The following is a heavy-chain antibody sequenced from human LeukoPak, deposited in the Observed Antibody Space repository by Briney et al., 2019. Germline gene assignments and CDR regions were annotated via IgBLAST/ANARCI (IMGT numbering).Heavy chain of an antibody. J-gene: IGHJ4*02. CDR1: GFTFSSYS. CDR3: AKGLGVWTTRQQADY. CDR2: ISGSGGST. D-gene: IGHD3/OR15-3a*01. V-gene: IGHV3-23*01. Sequence: TGGSLRLSCAASGFTFSSYSMNWVRQAPGKGLEWVSAISGSGGSTYYADSVKGRFTISRDNSKNTLYLQMNSLRAEDTAVYYCAKGLGVWTTRQQADYWGQGTLVTVSS.